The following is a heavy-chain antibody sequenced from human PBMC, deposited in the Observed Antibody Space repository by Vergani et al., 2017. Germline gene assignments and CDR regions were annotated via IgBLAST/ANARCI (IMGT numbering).Heavy chain of an antibody. CDR2: IYSGGNT. Sequence: EVQLVESGGGLVQPGGSLRLSCVAFGFTVSSNYMSWVRQAPGKGLEWVSVIYSGGNTYYADSVKGRFTISRDNSKNTLYLQMNSLRAEDTAVYYCAAGLPIACWGQGTLVTVSS. CDR3: AAGLPIAC. CDR1: GFTVSSNY. J-gene: IGHJ4*02. V-gene: IGHV3-66*02. D-gene: IGHD6-13*01.